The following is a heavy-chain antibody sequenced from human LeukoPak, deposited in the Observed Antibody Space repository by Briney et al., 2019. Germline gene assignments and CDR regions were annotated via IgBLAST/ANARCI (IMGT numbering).Heavy chain of an antibody. V-gene: IGHV1-18*01. CDR3: ARDVRAFDL. Sequence: ASVKVSCKDFGYTCISYGISWGRQPPAQGPEWMGWISTYSGKTKYAQKLQGRVTMTTDTSTSTAYMELRSLRADDTAVYYCARDVRAFDLWGQGTMVTVSS. J-gene: IGHJ3*01. CDR1: GYTCISYG. CDR2: ISTYSGKT.